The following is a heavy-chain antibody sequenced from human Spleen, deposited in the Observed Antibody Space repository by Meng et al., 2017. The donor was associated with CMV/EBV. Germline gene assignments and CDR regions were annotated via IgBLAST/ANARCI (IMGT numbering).Heavy chain of an antibody. D-gene: IGHD3-10*01. CDR3: ATQQLLWFGESFDP. CDR2: FDPEDGET. CDR1: GYTLTELS. Sequence: VSGYTLTELSMHWVRQAPGKGLEWMGGFDPEDGETIYAQKFQGRVTMTEDTSTDTAYMELSSLRSEDTAVYYCATQQLLWFGESFDPWGQGTLVTVSS. J-gene: IGHJ5*02. V-gene: IGHV1-24*01.